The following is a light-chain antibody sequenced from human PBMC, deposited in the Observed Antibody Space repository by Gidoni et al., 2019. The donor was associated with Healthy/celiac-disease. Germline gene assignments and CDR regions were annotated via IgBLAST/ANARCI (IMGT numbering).Light chain of an antibody. Sequence: DIVMTQSPDSLAVSLGESATINCKSRQSVLYNSNNKNYLAWYQQKPGQHPKLLIYWASTRESGVPDRFSGSGSGTDFTLTISSLQAEDVAVYYCQQYYTTPYTFGQGTKLEIK. CDR1: QSVLYNSNNKNY. V-gene: IGKV4-1*01. CDR2: WAS. CDR3: QQYYTTPYT. J-gene: IGKJ2*01.